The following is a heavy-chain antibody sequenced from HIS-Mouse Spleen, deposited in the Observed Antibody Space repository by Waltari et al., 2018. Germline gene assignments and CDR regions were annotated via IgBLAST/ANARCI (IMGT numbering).Heavy chain of an antibody. V-gene: IGHV4-39*07. Sequence: QLQLQESGPGLVKPSETLSLTCTVPGGSISSSSYYWGWIRQPPGKGLEWIGSIYYSGKTYYKPPLRSRVTISVETSKNQCSLKLSSVTTADTAVYYWAREIPYSSSWYDWYFDLWGRGTLVTVSS. J-gene: IGHJ2*01. CDR1: GGSISSSSYY. D-gene: IGHD6-13*01. CDR3: AREIPYSSSWYDWYFDL. CDR2: IYYSGKT.